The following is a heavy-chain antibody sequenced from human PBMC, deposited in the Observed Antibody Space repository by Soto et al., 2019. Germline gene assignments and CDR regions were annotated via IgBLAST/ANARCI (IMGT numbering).Heavy chain of an antibody. CDR1: GGTFSSYA. D-gene: IGHD5-18*01. J-gene: IGHJ5*02. V-gene: IGHV1-69*06. CDR2: IIPIFGTA. Sequence: SVKVSCKASGGTFSSYAISWVRQAPGQGLEWMGGIIPIFGTANYAQKFQGRVTITADKSTSTAYMELSSLRSEDTAVYYCANQMRSGYSYGYRSKTHNWFDPWGQGTLVTVSS. CDR3: ANQMRSGYSYGYRSKTHNWFDP.